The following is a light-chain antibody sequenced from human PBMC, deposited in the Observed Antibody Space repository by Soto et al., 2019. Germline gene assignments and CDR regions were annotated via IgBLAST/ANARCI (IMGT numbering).Light chain of an antibody. CDR2: GAS. CDR3: QQFGGSSRT. V-gene: IGKV3-20*01. Sequence: EIVLTQSPGTLSLSPGERATLSCRASQGVSSTYLAWYQQKPGQAPRLLIYGASFRATGMPDRFSGSGSGTDFTVTISRLEPEDFAVYYCQQFGGSSRTFGQGTKVEI. CDR1: QGVSSTY. J-gene: IGKJ1*01.